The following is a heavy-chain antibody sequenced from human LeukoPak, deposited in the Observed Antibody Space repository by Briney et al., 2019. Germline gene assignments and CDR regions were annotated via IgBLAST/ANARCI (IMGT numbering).Heavy chain of an antibody. J-gene: IGHJ4*02. D-gene: IGHD3-3*01. CDR3: ARHDFWSGYSYYFDY. CDR2: INPNSGGT. V-gene: IGHV1-2*02. Sequence: ASVKVSCKASGYTFTSYAMNWVRQAPGQGLEWMGWINPNSGGTNYAQKFQGRVTMTRDTSISTAYMELSRLRSDDTAVYYCARHDFWSGYSYYFDYWGQGTLVTVSS. CDR1: GYTFTSYA.